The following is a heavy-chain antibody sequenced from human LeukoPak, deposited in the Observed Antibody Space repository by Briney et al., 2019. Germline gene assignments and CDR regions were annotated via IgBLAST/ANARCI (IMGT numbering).Heavy chain of an antibody. CDR1: GFTVRRNY. Sequence: GGSLRLSCAASGFTVRRNYVSWVRQAPGKGLEWVSVIYSGGNTYYADSVKGRFTISRDNSKSTLYLQMNSLRAEDTAMYYCATLMTLGRSGWLDYWGQGTLVTVSS. J-gene: IGHJ4*02. D-gene: IGHD6-25*01. V-gene: IGHV3-66*01. CDR3: ATLMTLGRSGWLDY. CDR2: IYSGGNT.